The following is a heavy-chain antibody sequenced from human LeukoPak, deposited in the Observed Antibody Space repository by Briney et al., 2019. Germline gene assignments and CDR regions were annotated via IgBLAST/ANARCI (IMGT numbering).Heavy chain of an antibody. CDR2: INPNSGGT. J-gene: IGHJ3*02. D-gene: IGHD6-19*01. CDR3: AREDGLAVAAGAFDI. V-gene: IGHV1-2*02. Sequence: INPNSGGTNYAQKFQGRVTMTRDTSISTAYMELSRLRSDDTAVYYCAREDGLAVAAGAFDIWGQGTMVTVSS.